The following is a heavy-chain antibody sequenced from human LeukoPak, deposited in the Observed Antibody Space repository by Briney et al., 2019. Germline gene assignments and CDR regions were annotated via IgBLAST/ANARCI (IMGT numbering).Heavy chain of an antibody. CDR1: GFXFSHNW. Sequence: GGSLRLSCGASGFXFSHNWISWVRQVPGKGLEWVATLKPDGSDKYYVDSVKGRFTISRDNAKNSLYLQMDSLRAEDTAVYYCASELQWSFYYWGQGTLVTVSS. D-gene: IGHD2-15*01. V-gene: IGHV3-7*04. J-gene: IGHJ4*02. CDR2: LKPDGSDK. CDR3: ASELQWSFYY.